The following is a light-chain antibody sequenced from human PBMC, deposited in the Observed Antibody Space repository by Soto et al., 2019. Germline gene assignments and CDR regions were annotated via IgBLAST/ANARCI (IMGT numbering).Light chain of an antibody. CDR2: AAS. Sequence: DIQMTQSPSSLSASVGDRVTITCRASRTISSYLAWYQQKPGKVPKLLIYAASTLQSGVPSRFSGSGSGTDFTLTISSLQPEDFATYFCQQSYSTPRAFGPGTKVDIK. CDR3: QQSYSTPRA. CDR1: RTISSY. V-gene: IGKV1-39*01. J-gene: IGKJ3*01.